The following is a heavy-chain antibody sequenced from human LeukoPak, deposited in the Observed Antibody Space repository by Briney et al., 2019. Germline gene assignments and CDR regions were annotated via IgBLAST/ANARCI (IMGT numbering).Heavy chain of an antibody. CDR2: IYYSGST. Sequence: SETLSLTCTVSGGSISSYYWSWIRQPPGKGLEWIGYIYYSGSTNYNPSLKSRVTISVDTSKNQFSLKLTSVTAADTAVYYCASLRTTVTSAAFDIWGQGTVVTVSS. CDR1: GGSISSYY. CDR3: ASLRTTVTSAAFDI. V-gene: IGHV4-59*08. D-gene: IGHD4-17*01. J-gene: IGHJ3*02.